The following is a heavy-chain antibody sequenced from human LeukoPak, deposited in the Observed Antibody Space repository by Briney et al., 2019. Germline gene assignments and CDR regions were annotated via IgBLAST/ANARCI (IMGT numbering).Heavy chain of an antibody. CDR1: GGSFSGYY. V-gene: IGHV4-34*01. Sequence: SETLSLTCAVYGGSFSGYYWSWIRQPPGEGLEWIGEINHSGSTNYNPSLKSRVTISVDTSKNQFSLKLSSVTAADTAVYYCARGNVPEPSARQLVLRATVNFDYWGQGTLVTVSS. J-gene: IGHJ4*02. CDR2: INHSGST. CDR3: ARGNVPEPSARQLVLRATVNFDY. D-gene: IGHD6-13*01.